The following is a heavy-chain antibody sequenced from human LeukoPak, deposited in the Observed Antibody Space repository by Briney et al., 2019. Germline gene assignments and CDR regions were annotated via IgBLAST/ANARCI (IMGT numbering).Heavy chain of an antibody. Sequence: GGSLRLSCAASGFTFSRFWMSWVRQAPGKGLEWVAKIKQDGSEKYYVDSVKGRFTISRDNAKNSLHLQMNSLRAEDTAMYYCASASPAGDYWGQGTLVTVSS. CDR2: IKQDGSEK. D-gene: IGHD2-2*01. CDR3: ASASPAGDY. J-gene: IGHJ4*02. V-gene: IGHV3-7*01. CDR1: GFTFSRFW.